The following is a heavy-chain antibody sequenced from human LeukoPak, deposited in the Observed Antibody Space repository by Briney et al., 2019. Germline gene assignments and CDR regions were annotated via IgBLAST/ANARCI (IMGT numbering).Heavy chain of an antibody. Sequence: KPSETLSLTCAVSGWSFSDYFWSWIRQPPGKGLEWIWEIDHSGGTNYYPSRKIRVAISVDTSKNQFSLKLTSVTAADAAVYYCARMRGGGIGYSNYMDVWGKGTTVIVSS. V-gene: IGHV4-34*01. J-gene: IGHJ6*03. D-gene: IGHD2-15*01. CDR1: GWSFSDYF. CDR2: IDHSGGT. CDR3: ARMRGGGIGYSNYMDV.